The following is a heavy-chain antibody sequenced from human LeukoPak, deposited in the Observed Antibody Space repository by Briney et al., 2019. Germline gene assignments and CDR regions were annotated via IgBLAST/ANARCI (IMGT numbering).Heavy chain of an antibody. CDR2: INPNSGGT. CDR3: AGTLYDFWSGYPNRFGMDV. CDR1: GYTFTGYY. Sequence: ASVKVSCKASGYTFTGYYMHWVRQAPGQGLEWMGWINPNSGGTNYAQKFQGRVTMTRDTSISTAYMELSRLRSDDTAVYYCAGTLYDFWSGYPNRFGMDVWGQGTTVTVSS. J-gene: IGHJ6*02. V-gene: IGHV1-2*02. D-gene: IGHD3-3*01.